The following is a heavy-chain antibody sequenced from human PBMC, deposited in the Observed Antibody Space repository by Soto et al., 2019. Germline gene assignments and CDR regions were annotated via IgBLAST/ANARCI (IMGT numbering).Heavy chain of an antibody. CDR2: IWSPGSNK. CDR3: AREERPHYYYYSMDV. J-gene: IGHJ6*02. CDR1: GFTFNNYG. V-gene: IGHV3-33*01. Sequence: QVHLVESGGGVVQPGRSLRLSCAASGFTFNNYGIHWIRQAPGKGLEWVAVIWSPGSNKYYADSVKGRFTIFRDNSKSTLFLQMNSLRADDTAVYYCAREERPHYYYYSMDVWGQGTTVTVSS.